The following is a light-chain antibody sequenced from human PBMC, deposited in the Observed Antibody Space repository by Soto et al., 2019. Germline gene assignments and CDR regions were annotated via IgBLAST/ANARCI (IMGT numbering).Light chain of an antibody. V-gene: IGLV2-14*03. CDR3: SSYTTSSTLV. CDR2: DVT. CDR1: SSDIGGYNF. J-gene: IGLJ3*02. Sequence: QSALTQPASVSGSPGQSITISCTGTSSDIGGYNFVSWYQQHPGKAPKLMIYDVTNRPPGLSDRLSGSKSGNTASLTISGLQAEDEDDYYCSSYTTSSTLVFGGGTKLTVL.